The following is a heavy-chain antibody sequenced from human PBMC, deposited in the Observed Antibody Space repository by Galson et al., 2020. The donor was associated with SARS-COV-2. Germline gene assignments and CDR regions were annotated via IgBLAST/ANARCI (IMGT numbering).Heavy chain of an antibody. CDR2: ISNDGTKK. Sequence: GESLKISCAASGFTFSSFAVHWVRQAPAKGLEWVALISNDGTKKYYADSVKGRFTISRDNTKNTLYLQVNSVRGEDTAVYYCARDSYTSGXXLXXYWGQXTLVTVXS. V-gene: IGHV3-30-3*01. CDR1: GFTFSSFA. J-gene: IGHJ4*02. D-gene: IGHD6-19*01. CDR3: ARDSYTSGXXLXXY.